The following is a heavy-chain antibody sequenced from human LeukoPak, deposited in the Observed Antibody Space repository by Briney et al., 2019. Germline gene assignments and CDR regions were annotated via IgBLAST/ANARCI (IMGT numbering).Heavy chain of an antibody. J-gene: IGHJ5*02. CDR2: INPNSGGT. CDR3: ARDTTMITHWFDP. CDR1: GYTFTGYY. Sequence: ASVKVSCKASGYTFTGYYMHWVRQAPGQGLEWMGWINPNSGGTNYAQKFQGRVTMTRDTSVSTAYMELNRLRSDDTGVYYCARDTTMITHWFDPWGQGTLVTLP. D-gene: IGHD5-18*01. V-gene: IGHV1-2*02.